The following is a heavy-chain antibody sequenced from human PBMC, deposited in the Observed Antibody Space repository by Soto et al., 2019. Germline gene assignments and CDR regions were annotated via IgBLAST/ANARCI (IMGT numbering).Heavy chain of an antibody. J-gene: IGHJ6*02. D-gene: IGHD3-3*01. Sequence: GASVKVSCKASGGTFSSYAISWVRQAPGQGLEWMGGIIPIFGTANYAQKFQGRVTITADESTSTAYMELSSLRSEDTAVYYCARRVRTPFHSIFGGSLLDVWGQGTTVTVSS. CDR3: ARRVRTPFHSIFGGSLLDV. CDR2: IIPIFGTA. V-gene: IGHV1-69*13. CDR1: GGTFSSYA.